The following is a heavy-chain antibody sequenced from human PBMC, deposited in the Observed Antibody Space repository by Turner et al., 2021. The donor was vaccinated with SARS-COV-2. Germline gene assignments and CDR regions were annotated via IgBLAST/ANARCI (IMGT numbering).Heavy chain of an antibody. CDR2: ISCYNGDT. Sequence: QGQLVKSGAEVKKPGASVKVSCKASGYAFTHHGISWVRQAPGQGLEWMGWISCYNGDTKYAEKFQGRVTMTKDTSTGTAYMEMTSLRSDDTAVYYCARDPSNTSGRYQYFDYWGQGTLVTVSS. V-gene: IGHV1-18*01. CDR3: ARDPSNTSGRYQYFDY. J-gene: IGHJ4*02. CDR1: GYAFTHHG. D-gene: IGHD6-19*01.